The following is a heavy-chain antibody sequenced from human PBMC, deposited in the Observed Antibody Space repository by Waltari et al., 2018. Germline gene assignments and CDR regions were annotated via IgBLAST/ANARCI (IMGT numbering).Heavy chain of an antibody. D-gene: IGHD5-12*01. V-gene: IGHV4-61*02. CDR2: IYTSGST. CDR3: AREGDGYKRDDY. J-gene: IGHJ4*02. CDR1: GGSISSGSYY. Sequence: QVQLQESGPGLVKPSQTLSLTCTVSGGSISSGSYYWSWIRQPAGKGLEWIGRIYTSGSTNYNPSLKSRGTISVDTSKNQFSLKLSSVTAADTAVYYGAREGDGYKRDDYWGQGTLVTVSS.